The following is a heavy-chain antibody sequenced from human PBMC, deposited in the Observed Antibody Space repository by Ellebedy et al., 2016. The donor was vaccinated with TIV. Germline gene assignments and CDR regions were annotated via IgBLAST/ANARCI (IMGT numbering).Heavy chain of an antibody. D-gene: IGHD4-23*01. CDR1: GFTFRSNA. Sequence: GGSLRLSXAASGFTFRSNAMHWVRQAPGKGLEWVSVISYDGTKAHYADSVKGRFTISRDNFQDTLFLQMNSLRAEDTAVYYCTRVPSYGGKGFDYWGQGTLVTVSS. V-gene: IGHV3-30*04. CDR2: ISYDGTKA. CDR3: TRVPSYGGKGFDY. J-gene: IGHJ4*02.